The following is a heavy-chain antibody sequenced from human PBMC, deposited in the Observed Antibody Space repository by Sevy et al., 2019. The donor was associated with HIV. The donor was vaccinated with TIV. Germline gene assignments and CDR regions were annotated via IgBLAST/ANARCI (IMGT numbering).Heavy chain of an antibody. CDR3: ARAAPYYYYGMDV. CDR2: ISGSGGTT. CDR1: GFTFSSYG. Sequence: GGSLRLSCAASGFTFSSYGMSWVRQAPGKGLDWVSGISGSGGTTYYADSVKGRFTISRDNSKNTLYLQMNSLRAEDTAVYYCARAAPYYYYGMDVWGQGTTVTVSS. J-gene: IGHJ6*02. V-gene: IGHV3-23*01.